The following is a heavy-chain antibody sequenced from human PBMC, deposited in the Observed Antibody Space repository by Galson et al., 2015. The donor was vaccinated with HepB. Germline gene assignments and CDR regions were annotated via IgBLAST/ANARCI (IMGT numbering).Heavy chain of an antibody. D-gene: IGHD6-13*01. CDR3: TRVMSGIAAAGTSNYYYYMDV. CDR1: GFTFSGSA. V-gene: IGHV3-73*01. Sequence: SLRLSCAASGFTFSGSAMHWVRQASGKGLEWVGRIRSKANSYATAYAASVKGRFTISRDDSKNTAYLQMNSLKTEDTAVYYCTRVMSGIAAAGTSNYYYYMDVWGKGTTVTVSS. J-gene: IGHJ6*03. CDR2: IRSKANSYAT.